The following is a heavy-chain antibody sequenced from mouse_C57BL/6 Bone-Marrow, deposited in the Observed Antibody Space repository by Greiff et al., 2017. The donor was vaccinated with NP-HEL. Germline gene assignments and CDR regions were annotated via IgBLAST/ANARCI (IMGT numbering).Heavy chain of an antibody. V-gene: IGHV1-64*01. CDR3: ARGGYGSSLFDY. D-gene: IGHD1-1*01. J-gene: IGHJ2*01. Sequence: QVQLQQPGAELVKPGASVKLSCKVSGYTFTSYWMHWVKQRPGQGLEWIGMIHPNSGSTNYNEKFKSKATLTVDKSSSTAYMQLSSLTSEDSAVYYCARGGYGSSLFDYWGQGTTLTVSS. CDR2: IHPNSGST. CDR1: GYTFTSYW.